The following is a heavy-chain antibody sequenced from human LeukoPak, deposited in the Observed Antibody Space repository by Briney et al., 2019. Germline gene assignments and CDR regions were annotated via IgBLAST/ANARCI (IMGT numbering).Heavy chain of an antibody. Sequence: GGSLRLSCAASGFTFSSYAMSWVRQAPGKGLEWVSAISGSGGSTYYADSVKGRFTISRDNSKNTLYLQMNSLRAEDTAVYYCAKEPQAVAGRFVYSQHWGQGTLVTVSS. CDR3: AKEPQAVAGRFVYSQH. V-gene: IGHV3-23*01. CDR1: GFTFSSYA. D-gene: IGHD6-19*01. J-gene: IGHJ1*01. CDR2: ISGSGGST.